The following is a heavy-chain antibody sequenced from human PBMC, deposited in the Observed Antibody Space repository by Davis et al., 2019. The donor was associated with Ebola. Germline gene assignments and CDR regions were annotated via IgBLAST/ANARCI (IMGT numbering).Heavy chain of an antibody. J-gene: IGHJ5*02. CDR2: INHSGST. D-gene: IGHD1-26*01. V-gene: IGHV4-4*02. Sequence: SETLSLTCAVSGVSISSSNWWSWIRQPPGKGLEWIGEINHSGSTNYNPSLKSRVTISVDTSKNQFSLKLSSVTAADTAVYYCARVGSLHTAEFDPWGQGILVTVSS. CDR1: GVSISSSNW. CDR3: ARVGSLHTAEFDP.